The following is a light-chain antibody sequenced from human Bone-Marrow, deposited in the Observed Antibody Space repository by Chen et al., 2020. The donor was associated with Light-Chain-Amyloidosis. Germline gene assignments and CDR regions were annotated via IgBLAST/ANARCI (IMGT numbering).Light chain of an antibody. V-gene: IGLV3-21*02. CDR2: DDS. CDR3: QVWDRSSDRPV. CDR1: NIGTTS. Sequence: SYVLTQPSSVSVAPGQTATLACGGNNIGTTSVHWYQQTPGQAPLLVVYDDSDRPSGIPERLSGSNAGNTATLTISGVEAGEEADYYCQVWDRSSDRPVFGGGTKLTVL. J-gene: IGLJ3*02.